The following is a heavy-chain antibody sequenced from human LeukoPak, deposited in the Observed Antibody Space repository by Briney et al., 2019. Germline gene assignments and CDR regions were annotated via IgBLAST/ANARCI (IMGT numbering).Heavy chain of an antibody. CDR1: GGTFISYA. J-gene: IGHJ4*02. V-gene: IGHV1-69*13. Sequence: SVKVSCKASGGTFISYAISWVRQAPGQGLEWMGGIIPIFGTANYAQKFQGRVTITADESTSTAYMELSSLRSEDTAVYYCARAGEMATIGPFDYWGQGTLVTVSS. D-gene: IGHD5-24*01. CDR3: ARAGEMATIGPFDY. CDR2: IIPIFGTA.